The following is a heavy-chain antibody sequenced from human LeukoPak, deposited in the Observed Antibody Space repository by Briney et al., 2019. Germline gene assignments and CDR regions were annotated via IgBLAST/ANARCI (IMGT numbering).Heavy chain of an antibody. CDR2: GST. D-gene: IGHD3-16*01. CDR3: VREGAVPGIDP. V-gene: IGHV4-30-2*04. J-gene: IGHJ5*02. Sequence: GSTNYQSILQSRLTISRDTSNNEFSLRLTSVTAADTAVYYCVREGAVPGIDPWGQGTLVTVSS.